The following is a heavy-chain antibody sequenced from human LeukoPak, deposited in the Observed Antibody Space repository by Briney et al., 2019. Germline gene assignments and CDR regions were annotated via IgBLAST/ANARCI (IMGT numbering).Heavy chain of an antibody. CDR1: GFTFSSYG. CDR2: ISSRSSTI. V-gene: IGHV3-48*01. D-gene: IGHD5-12*01. CDR3: ARGPSRYHNT. J-gene: IGHJ4*02. Sequence: GGSLRLSCAASGFTFSSYGISWVRQASGKGLEWISYISSRSSTIFYADSVKGRFTISRDNAKNSLYLQMNSLRAEDTAVYYCARGPSRYHNTGGQGTLVTVSS.